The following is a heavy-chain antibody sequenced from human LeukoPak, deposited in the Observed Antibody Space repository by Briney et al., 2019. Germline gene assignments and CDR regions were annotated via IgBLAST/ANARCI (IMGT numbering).Heavy chain of an antibody. Sequence: ASVKVSGKASGYTFTGYYMHWVRQAPGQGLEWMGWINPNSGGINYAQKFQGRVTMTRDTSISTAYMEPSRLRSDDTAVYYCASRGTTGTRGYYYYYYMDVWGKGTTVTVSS. V-gene: IGHV1-2*02. CDR1: GYTFTGYY. J-gene: IGHJ6*03. CDR2: INPNSGGI. D-gene: IGHD1-1*01. CDR3: ASRGTTGTRGYYYYYYMDV.